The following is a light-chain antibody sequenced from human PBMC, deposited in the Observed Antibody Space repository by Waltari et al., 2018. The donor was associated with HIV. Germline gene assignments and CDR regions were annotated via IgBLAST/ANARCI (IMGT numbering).Light chain of an antibody. V-gene: IGKV1-5*03. J-gene: IGKJ4*02. CDR1: QSNSDW. CDR2: QAS. Sequence: DTQMTQSPSTLSASVGDRVPITCRASQSNSDWLAWYQQKPGRAPNLLIYQASKLKSGVPSRFSGGASGTEFTLTISGLQPEDFATYFCQQYKSYPLTFGRGTEVEIK. CDR3: QQYKSYPLT.